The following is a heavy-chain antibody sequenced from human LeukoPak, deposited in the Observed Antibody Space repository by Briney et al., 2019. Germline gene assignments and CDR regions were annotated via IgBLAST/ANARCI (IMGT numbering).Heavy chain of an antibody. CDR2: IYYSGGT. J-gene: IGHJ4*02. Sequence: SETLSLSCNVSGASISSYYWSWIRQSPGKGLEWIAYIYYSGGTKYNPSLQSRVTISLDTSKNQFSLKVSSVTAADTAVYYCARYSSSPTYYFDYWGQGTLVTVSS. D-gene: IGHD6-13*01. CDR3: ARYSSSPTYYFDY. V-gene: IGHV4-59*08. CDR1: GASISSYY.